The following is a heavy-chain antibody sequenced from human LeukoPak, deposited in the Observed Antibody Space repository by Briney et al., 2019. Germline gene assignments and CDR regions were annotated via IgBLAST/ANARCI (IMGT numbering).Heavy chain of an antibody. Sequence: SETLSLTCTVPGGSISSYYWSWIRQPPGKGLKWIGYIYYSGRTNYNPSLKSRVTISVDTSKNQFSLKLSSVTAADTAVYYCARVVVAATPYFDYWGQGTLVTVSS. J-gene: IGHJ4*02. D-gene: IGHD2-15*01. CDR2: IYYSGRT. CDR3: ARVVVAATPYFDY. CDR1: GGSISSYY. V-gene: IGHV4-59*01.